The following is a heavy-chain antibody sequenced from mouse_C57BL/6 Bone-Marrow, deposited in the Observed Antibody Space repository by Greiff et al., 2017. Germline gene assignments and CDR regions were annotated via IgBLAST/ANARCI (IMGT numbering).Heavy chain of an antibody. Sequence: QVQLQQSGPGLVQPSQSLSITCTVSGFSLTSYGVHWVRQSPGKGLEWLGVIWSGGSTDSNAAFISRLSISKDNSKSQVFFKMNSLQADDTAIYYCARWGDYYYYAMDYWGQGTSVTVSS. CDR1: GFSLTSYG. CDR2: IWSGGST. CDR3: ARWGDYYYYAMDY. V-gene: IGHV2-2*01. J-gene: IGHJ4*01. D-gene: IGHD2-4*01.